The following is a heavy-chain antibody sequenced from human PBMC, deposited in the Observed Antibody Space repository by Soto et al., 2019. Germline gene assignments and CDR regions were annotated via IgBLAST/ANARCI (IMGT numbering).Heavy chain of an antibody. CDR3: AFFRCYGLGSTIFPF. D-gene: IGHD2-2*01. CDR2: ISGNGDTT. Sequence: GGSLRLSCAASGFTFSSSAMSWVRQAPGKGLDWVSAISGNGDTTYYADSVKGRFTISRDISKNTLYLQMNSLRAEDTAVYYCAFFRCYGLGSTIFPFCGQGSLDTVSS. V-gene: IGHV3-23*01. CDR1: GFTFSSSA. J-gene: IGHJ1*01.